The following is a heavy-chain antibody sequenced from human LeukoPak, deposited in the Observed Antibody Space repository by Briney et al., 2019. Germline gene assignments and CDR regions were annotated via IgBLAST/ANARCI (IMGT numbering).Heavy chain of an antibody. CDR1: GGSISSYY. V-gene: IGHV4-59*01. J-gene: IGHJ4*02. CDR3: ARANYYGSGSYFPDY. Sequence: KPSETLSLTCTVSGGSISSYYWGWIRQPPGKGLEWIGYIYYSGSTNYNPSIKSRVTISVDTSKNQFSLKLSSVTAADTAVYYCARANYYGSGSYFPDYWGQGTLVTVSS. CDR2: IYYSGST. D-gene: IGHD3-10*01.